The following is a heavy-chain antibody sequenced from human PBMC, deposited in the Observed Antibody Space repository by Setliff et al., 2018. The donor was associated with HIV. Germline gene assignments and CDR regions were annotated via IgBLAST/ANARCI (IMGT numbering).Heavy chain of an antibody. J-gene: IGHJ6*03. V-gene: IGHV4-31*03. CDR3: ARGIRDSCEGSPYYSYCYMDV. D-gene: IGHD3-9*01. Sequence: TLSLTCTVSGGSINSGCYSWTWVRHVQGKGLEWIGFVFYTGATYSSPSLKSRITMSVDTSRNQFSLKVNSVTAADTAVYYCARGIRDSCEGSPYYSYCYMDVWGTGTTVTV. CDR2: VFYTGAT. CDR1: GGSINSGCYS.